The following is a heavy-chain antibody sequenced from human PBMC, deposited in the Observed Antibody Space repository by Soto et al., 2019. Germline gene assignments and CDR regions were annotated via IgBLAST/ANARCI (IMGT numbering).Heavy chain of an antibody. CDR2: ISGSGGST. J-gene: IGHJ4*02. Sequence: EVQLLESGGGLVQPGGSLRLFCAASGFTFSNYAMSWVRQAPGKGLEWVSVISGSGGSTYYADSVKGRFTISRDNSKNTLYLQMNSLRAEDTAVYYCARRTSGWYLDYWGQGTLVTVSS. V-gene: IGHV3-23*01. CDR3: ARRTSGWYLDY. CDR1: GFTFSNYA. D-gene: IGHD6-19*01.